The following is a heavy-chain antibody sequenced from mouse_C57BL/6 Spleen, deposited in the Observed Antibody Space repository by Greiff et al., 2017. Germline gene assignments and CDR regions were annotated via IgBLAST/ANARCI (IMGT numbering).Heavy chain of an antibody. CDR2: IYPGSGST. Sequence: QVQLQQPGAELVKPGASVKMSCKASGYTFTSYWITWVKQRPGQGLEWIGDIYPGSGSTNYNEKFKSKATLTVDTSSSTAYMQLSSLTSEDSAVYYCATYDYDRGSYYAMDYWGQGTSVTVSS. CDR3: ATYDYDRGSYYAMDY. CDR1: GYTFTSYW. V-gene: IGHV1-55*01. D-gene: IGHD2-4*01. J-gene: IGHJ4*01.